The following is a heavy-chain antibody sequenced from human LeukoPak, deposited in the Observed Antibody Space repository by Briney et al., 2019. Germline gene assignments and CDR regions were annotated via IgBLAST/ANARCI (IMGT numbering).Heavy chain of an antibody. J-gene: IGHJ5*02. D-gene: IGHD3-10*01. CDR2: MNPNSGNT. V-gene: IGHV1-8*03. Sequence: PWASVKVSCKASGYTFTSYGISWVRQATGQGLEWMGWMNPNSGNTGYVQKFQGRVTITRNTSIGTAYMELSSLRSEDTAVYYCARDYYGSGSYYNEHWFDPWGQGTLVTVSS. CDR3: ARDYYGSGSYYNEHWFDP. CDR1: GYTFTSYG.